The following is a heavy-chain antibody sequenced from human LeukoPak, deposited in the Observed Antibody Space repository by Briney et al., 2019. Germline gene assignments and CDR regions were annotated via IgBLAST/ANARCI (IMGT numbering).Heavy chain of an antibody. CDR2: IKGDGSEK. Sequence: GGSLRLSCAVSGFTFSSYWMTWVRQAPGKGLEWVANIKGDGSEKNYVDSVKGRLTFSRDNAKNSLFLQMNSLRAEDTAMYYCARDRGWLQFDYWGQGTLVTVSS. J-gene: IGHJ4*02. D-gene: IGHD5-24*01. CDR3: ARDRGWLQFDY. CDR1: GFTFSSYW. V-gene: IGHV3-7*01.